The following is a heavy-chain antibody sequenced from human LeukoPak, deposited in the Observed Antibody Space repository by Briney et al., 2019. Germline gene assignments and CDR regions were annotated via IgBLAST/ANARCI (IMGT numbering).Heavy chain of an antibody. J-gene: IGHJ6*02. CDR2: INAGTGNT. Sequence: ASVKVSCKASGYTFIDYTMHWVRQAPGHRLEWMGWINAGTGNTKYSQKFQGRVTITRDTSASTAYMELTSLRSEDTAVYYCARGPGITGTAPGMDVWGQGTTVTVSS. D-gene: IGHD1-7*01. CDR3: ARGPGITGTAPGMDV. V-gene: IGHV1-3*01. CDR1: GYTFIDYT.